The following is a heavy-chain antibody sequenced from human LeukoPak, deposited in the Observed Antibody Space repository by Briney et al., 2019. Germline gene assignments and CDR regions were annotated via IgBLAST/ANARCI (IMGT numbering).Heavy chain of an antibody. CDR1: GGTFSSYA. D-gene: IGHD3-16*02. CDR3: VTARSFGY. V-gene: IGHV1-69*13. J-gene: IGHJ4*02. CDR2: IIPIFGTA. Sequence: ASVKVSCKASGGTFSSYAISWVRQAPGQGLEWMGGIIPIFGTANYAQEFQGRVTITADESTSTAYMALSSLRSEDTAVYYCVTARSFGYWGQGTLVTVSS.